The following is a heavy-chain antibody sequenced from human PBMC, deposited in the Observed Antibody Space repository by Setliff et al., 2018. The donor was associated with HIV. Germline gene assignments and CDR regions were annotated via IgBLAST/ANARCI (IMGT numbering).Heavy chain of an antibody. CDR1: GGSISNSRYY. CDR2: IYYSGST. V-gene: IGHV4-39*01. J-gene: IGHJ5*01. CDR3: ASRVYYYDSSGYLREEGFDS. Sequence: PSETLSLTCTVSGGSISNSRYYWSWIRQPPGKGLEWIGSIYYSGSTYYNPSLKSRVTISVDTSKNQFSLKLSSVTAADAAVYYCASRVYYYDSSGYLREEGFDSWGQGTLVTVS. D-gene: IGHD3-22*01.